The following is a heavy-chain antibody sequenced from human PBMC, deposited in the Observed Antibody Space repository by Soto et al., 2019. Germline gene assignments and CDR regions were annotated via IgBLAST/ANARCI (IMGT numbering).Heavy chain of an antibody. J-gene: IGHJ4*02. CDR2: INYSGST. D-gene: IGHD2-15*01. CDR1: GXSFSNHE. V-gene: IGHV4-34*01. CDR3: ACLRGYRGSPIDY. Sequence: XTLSLPCAVYGXSFSNHEWAWIRQSPGKGLEWVGEINYSGSTRYNWSLKSRVTISIDTSKNQFSLKVTSVTAADTAVYYCACLRGYRGSPIDYWGQGAQVTVSS.